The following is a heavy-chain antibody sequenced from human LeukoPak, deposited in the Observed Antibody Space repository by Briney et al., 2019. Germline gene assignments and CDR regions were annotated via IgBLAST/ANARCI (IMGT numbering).Heavy chain of an antibody. CDR1: GYSISSGYY. Sequence: SETLSLTCTVSGYSISSGYYWGWIRPPPGKWLEWIGSIYHSGSTYYNPSLKSRVAISVDTPKNQFSLKLSSVTAADTAVYYCARIGYSSSWYAVLDYWGQGTLVTVSS. V-gene: IGHV4-38-2*02. CDR3: ARIGYSSSWYAVLDY. J-gene: IGHJ4*02. D-gene: IGHD6-13*01. CDR2: IYHSGST.